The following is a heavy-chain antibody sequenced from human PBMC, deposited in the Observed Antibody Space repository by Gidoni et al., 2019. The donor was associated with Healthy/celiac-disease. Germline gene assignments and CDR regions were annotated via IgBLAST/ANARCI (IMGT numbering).Heavy chain of an antibody. CDR2: IYHSGST. CDR3: ARWRVCSGGSCPFDY. Sequence: QVQLQESGPGLVKPSGTLSLTCAVSGGSISSSNWWSWVRQPPGKGLEWIGEIYHSGSTNYNPSLKSRVTRAVDKSKNQFSLKLSSVTAADTAVYYCARWRVCSGGSCPFDYWGQGTLVTVSS. J-gene: IGHJ4*02. CDR1: GGSISSSNW. V-gene: IGHV4-4*02. D-gene: IGHD2-15*01.